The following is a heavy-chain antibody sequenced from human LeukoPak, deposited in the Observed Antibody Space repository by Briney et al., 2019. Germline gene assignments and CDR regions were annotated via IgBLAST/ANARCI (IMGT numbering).Heavy chain of an antibody. J-gene: IGHJ4*02. Sequence: SVKVSCKASGGTFSSYAISWVRQAPGQGLEWIGRIIPILGIANYAQKFQGRVTITADKSTSTAYMELSSLRSEDTAVYYCARDGATMIVPYWGQGTLVTVSS. D-gene: IGHD3-22*01. V-gene: IGHV1-69*04. CDR3: ARDGATMIVPY. CDR1: GGTFSSYA. CDR2: IIPILGIA.